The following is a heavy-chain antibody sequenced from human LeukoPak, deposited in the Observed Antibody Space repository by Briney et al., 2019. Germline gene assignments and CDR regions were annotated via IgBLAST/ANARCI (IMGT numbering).Heavy chain of an antibody. CDR3: ARGSSSGWFLGDV. V-gene: IGHV4-59*01. D-gene: IGHD6-19*01. J-gene: IGHJ6*04. CDR1: GGSISSYY. Sequence: WETLSLTCTVSGGSISSYYWNWIRQPPGKGLEWIGYIYYSGSTSYNPSLKSRVTISVDTSKNQFSLKLSSVTAADTAVYHCARGSSSGWFLGDVWGKGTTVTVSS. CDR2: IYYSGST.